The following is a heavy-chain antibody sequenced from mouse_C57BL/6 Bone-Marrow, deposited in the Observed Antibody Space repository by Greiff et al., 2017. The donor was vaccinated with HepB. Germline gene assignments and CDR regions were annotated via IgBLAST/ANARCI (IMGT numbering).Heavy chain of an antibody. J-gene: IGHJ3*01. V-gene: IGHV5-4*01. Sequence: EVQLVESGGGLVKPGGSLKLSCAASGFTFSSYAMSWVRQTPEKRLEWVATISDGGSYTYYPDNVKGRFTISRDNAKNNLYLQMSHLKSEDTAMYYCARDPDRGRFAYWGQGTLVTVSA. CDR2: ISDGGSYT. CDR3: ARDPDRGRFAY. D-gene: IGHD3-1*01. CDR1: GFTFSSYA.